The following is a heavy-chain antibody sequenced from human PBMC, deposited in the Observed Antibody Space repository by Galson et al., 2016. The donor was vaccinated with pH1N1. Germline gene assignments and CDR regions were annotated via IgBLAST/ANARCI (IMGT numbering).Heavy chain of an antibody. D-gene: IGHD4-17*01. V-gene: IGHV2-5*01. CDR2: IYWNDDK. CDR3: AHRLSGDYVGWFDP. J-gene: IGHJ5*02. CDR1: GFSLSTSGVG. Sequence: PALVKPTQTLTLTCTFSGFSLSTSGVGVGWIRQPPGKALEWLVLIYWNDDKRYSPSLKSRPTNTKDTSKNQVVLTMTNMDPAETATYYCAHRLSGDYVGWFDPWGQGTLVTVSS.